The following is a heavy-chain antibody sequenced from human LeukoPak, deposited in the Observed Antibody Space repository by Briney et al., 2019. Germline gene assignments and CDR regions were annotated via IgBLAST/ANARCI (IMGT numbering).Heavy chain of an antibody. Sequence: SETLSLTCAVYGGSFSGYYWSWIRQPPGKGLEWIGKINHSGSTNYNPSLKSRVTISVDTSKNQFSLKLSSVTAADTAVYYCARGFYGDYFGLKYWGQGTLVTVSS. CDR3: ARGFYGDYFGLKY. V-gene: IGHV4-34*01. CDR2: INHSGST. D-gene: IGHD4-17*01. J-gene: IGHJ4*02. CDR1: GGSFSGYY.